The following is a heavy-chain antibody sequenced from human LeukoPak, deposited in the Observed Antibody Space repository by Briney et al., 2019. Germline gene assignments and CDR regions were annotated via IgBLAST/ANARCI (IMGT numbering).Heavy chain of an antibody. Sequence: GSLRLSCAASGFTFSSYAMSWIRQPPGKGLEWIGYIYYSGSTNYNPSLKSRVTISVDTSKNQFSLKLSSVTAADTAVYYCAVGDYYYYGMDVWGQGTTVTVSS. CDR2: IYYSGST. CDR1: GFTFSSYA. V-gene: IGHV4-59*01. J-gene: IGHJ6*02. CDR3: AVGDYYYYGMDV.